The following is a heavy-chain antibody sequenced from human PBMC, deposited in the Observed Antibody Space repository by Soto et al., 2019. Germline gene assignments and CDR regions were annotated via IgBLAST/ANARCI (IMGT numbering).Heavy chain of an antibody. D-gene: IGHD3-3*01. CDR1: GYTFTSYA. CDR2: INAGNGNT. J-gene: IGHJ3*02. CDR3: ARDPRHDFWSGYSRGAFDI. Sequence: ASVKVSCKASGYTFTSYAMHWVRQAPGQRLEWMGWINAGNGNTKYSQKFQGRVTITRDTSASTAYMELSSLRSEDTAVYYCARDPRHDFWSGYSRGAFDIWGQGTMVTVSS. V-gene: IGHV1-3*01.